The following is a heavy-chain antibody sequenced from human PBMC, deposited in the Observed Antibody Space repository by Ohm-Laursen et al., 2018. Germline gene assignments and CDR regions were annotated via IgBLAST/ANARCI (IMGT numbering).Heavy chain of an antibody. D-gene: IGHD1-1*01. V-gene: IGHV3-74*01. J-gene: IGHJ6*02. CDR1: GFTFSSYG. Sequence: SLRLSCSAPGFTFSSYGMHWVRQAPGKGLVWVSRINPDGSNTAYADSVKGRFTISRDNAKNSLYLQMNSLGAEDTAVYYCAREVLEWAGYYGMDVWGQGTTVTVSS. CDR3: AREVLEWAGYYGMDV. CDR2: INPDGSNT.